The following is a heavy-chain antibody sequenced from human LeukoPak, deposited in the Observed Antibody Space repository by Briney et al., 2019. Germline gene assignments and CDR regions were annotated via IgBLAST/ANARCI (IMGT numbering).Heavy chain of an antibody. Sequence: SETLSLTCTVSVYSISSGYYWGGIRHPPGKGLEWIGRIYHSGSTYYNPSLKSRVTISVDTSKNQLSLQLGSVTGADTAVYYCARLWYCYDSSGIEDYWGQGSMVSVSS. CDR2: IYHSGST. J-gene: IGHJ4*02. V-gene: IGHV4-38-2*02. D-gene: IGHD3-22*01. CDR1: VYSISSGYY. CDR3: ARLWYCYDSSGIEDY.